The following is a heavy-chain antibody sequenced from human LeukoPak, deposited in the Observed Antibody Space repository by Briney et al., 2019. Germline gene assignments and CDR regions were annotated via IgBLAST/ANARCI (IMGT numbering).Heavy chain of an antibody. D-gene: IGHD3-16*01. CDR3: AKDHHDEGYFDY. J-gene: IGHJ4*02. CDR1: GFTFSSYD. V-gene: IGHV3-23*01. Sequence: GGSLRLSCAASGFTFSSYDMSWVRQPPGKGLEWVSTISVSGGSTYYADSVRGRFTISRDNSKNTLYLQMNSLRAEDTAVYYCAKDHHDEGYFDYWGQGTLVTVSS. CDR2: ISVSGGST.